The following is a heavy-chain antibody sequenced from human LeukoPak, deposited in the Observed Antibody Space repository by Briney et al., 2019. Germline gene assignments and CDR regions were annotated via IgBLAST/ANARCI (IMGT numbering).Heavy chain of an antibody. J-gene: IGHJ6*03. CDR1: GFTFTTYW. V-gene: IGHV3-7*01. D-gene: IGHD6-13*01. CDR2: IKQDGSEK. Sequence: GGSLRLSCAASGFTFTTYWMSWVRQPPGKGLEWVANIKQDGSEKYYVDSVKGRFTISRDNAKNSLYLQMNSLRAEDTAVYYCARGSYSSSWYYYYYYMDVWGKGTTVTISS. CDR3: ARGSYSSSWYYYYYYMDV.